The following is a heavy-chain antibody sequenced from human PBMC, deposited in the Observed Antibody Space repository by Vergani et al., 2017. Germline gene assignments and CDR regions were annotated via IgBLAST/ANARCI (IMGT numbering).Heavy chain of an antibody. Sequence: QVQLQESGPGLVKSSGTLSLTCAVSGDSISSRNWWSWVRQPPGKGLEWIGEVSHSGSSNYNPSLKSRVTISVDKSKNQFSLKLSSVTAADTAVYYCARVRGIFGVAAYFDYWGQGTLVTVSS. CDR1: GDSISSRNW. CDR2: VSHSGSS. CDR3: ARVRGIFGVAAYFDY. D-gene: IGHD3-3*01. J-gene: IGHJ4*02. V-gene: IGHV4-4*02.